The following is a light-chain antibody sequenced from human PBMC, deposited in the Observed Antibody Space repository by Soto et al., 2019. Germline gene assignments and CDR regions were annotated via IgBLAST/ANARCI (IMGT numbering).Light chain of an antibody. CDR2: NTN. J-gene: IGLJ2*01. Sequence: QTVVTQEPSFSVSPGGTVTFTCGLSSGSVSTNYYTSWYQQTPGQAPRTLIYNTNSRSSGVPDRFSGSILGNKAALTITGAQADDESDYYCVLYMGLGISVFGGGTKLTVL. CDR1: SGSVSTNYY. CDR3: VLYMGLGISV. V-gene: IGLV8-61*01.